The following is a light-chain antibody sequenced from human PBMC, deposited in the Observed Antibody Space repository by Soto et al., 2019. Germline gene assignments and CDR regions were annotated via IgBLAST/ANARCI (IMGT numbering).Light chain of an antibody. V-gene: IGLV2-14*01. CDR1: SSDVGSYNY. Sequence: QSALTQPASVSGSPGQSITISCTGTSSDVGSYNYVSWYQQHPGKAPKLMIYEVSHRPSGVSNRFPGSKSGNTASLTISGLQAEDEADYYCSSYTSSTVVFGGGTKLTVL. CDR2: EVS. J-gene: IGLJ2*01. CDR3: SSYTSSTVV.